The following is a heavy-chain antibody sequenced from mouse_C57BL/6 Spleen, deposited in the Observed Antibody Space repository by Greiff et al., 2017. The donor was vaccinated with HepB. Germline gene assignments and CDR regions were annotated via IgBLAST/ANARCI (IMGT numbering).Heavy chain of an antibody. CDR3: ARWDSNQYYFDY. Sequence: QVQLQQSGAELVMPGASVKLSCKASGYTFTSYWMHWVKQRPGQGLEWIGEIDPSDSYTNYNQKFKGKSTLTVDKSSSTAYMQLSSLTSEDSAVYYCARWDSNQYYFDYWGQGTTLTVSS. V-gene: IGHV1-69*01. CDR1: GYTFTSYW. D-gene: IGHD2-5*01. J-gene: IGHJ2*01. CDR2: IDPSDSYT.